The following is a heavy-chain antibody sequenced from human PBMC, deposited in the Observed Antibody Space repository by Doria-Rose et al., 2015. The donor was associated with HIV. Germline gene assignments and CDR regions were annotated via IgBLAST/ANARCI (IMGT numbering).Heavy chain of an antibody. Sequence: TLSLTCSVSGASVSSLGYYWHWIRQVPGKGLESLGYTYYTGTSDYSPSLRSRLNMAVDTSKNQFSLKLSFVTVADTAVYYCARMGSYRELDYWGQGALVIGSA. V-gene: IGHV4-31*03. D-gene: IGHD3-3*01. CDR1: GASVSSLGYY. CDR2: TYYTGTS. J-gene: IGHJ4*02. CDR3: ARMGSYRELDY.